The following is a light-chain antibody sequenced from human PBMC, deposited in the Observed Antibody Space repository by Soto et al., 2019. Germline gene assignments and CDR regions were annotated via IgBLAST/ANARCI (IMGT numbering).Light chain of an antibody. CDR1: NSNLGAGYD. V-gene: IGLV1-40*01. J-gene: IGLJ3*02. CDR3: QAYDYSLTAFV. Sequence: QSVLTQPPSVSGAPGQRVTISCTGNNSNLGAGYDVHWYQQLLGAAPKLVVFGNRNRPSGVPERFSGSKSGTSASLAITGLQAEDEADYYCQAYDYSLTAFVFGGGTKVTVL. CDR2: GNR.